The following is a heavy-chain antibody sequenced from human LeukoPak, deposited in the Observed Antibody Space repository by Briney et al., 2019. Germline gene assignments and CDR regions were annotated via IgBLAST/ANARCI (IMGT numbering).Heavy chain of an antibody. CDR3: ARDHFRSYYYDSSAMGDYFDY. CDR1: GFTFSSYA. J-gene: IGHJ4*02. V-gene: IGHV3-30-3*01. D-gene: IGHD3-22*01. Sequence: PGRSLRLSCAASGFTFSSYAMHWVRQAPGKGLEWVAVISYDGSNKYYADSVKGRFTISRGNSKNTLYLQMNSLRAEDTAVYYCARDHFRSYYYDSSAMGDYFDYWGQGTLVTVSS. CDR2: ISYDGSNK.